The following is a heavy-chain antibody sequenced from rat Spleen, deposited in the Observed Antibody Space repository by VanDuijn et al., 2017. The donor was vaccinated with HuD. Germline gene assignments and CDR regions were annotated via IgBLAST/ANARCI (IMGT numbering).Heavy chain of an antibody. D-gene: IGHD5-1*01. CDR1: GFSLTDYS. Sequence: EVQLKESGPGLVQPSQTLSLTCTVSGFSLTDYSVHWVRQPPGKGLEWMGVMWSGGSTAYNSALKSRLSISRDTSKSQVFLKMNSLKTEDTAIYYCTRGLTGSSDYWGQGVMVTVSS. J-gene: IGHJ2*01. CDR2: MWSGGST. V-gene: IGHV2S63*01. CDR3: TRGLTGSSDY.